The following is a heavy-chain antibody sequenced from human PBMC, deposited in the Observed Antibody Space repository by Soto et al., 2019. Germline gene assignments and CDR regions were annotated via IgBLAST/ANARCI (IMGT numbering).Heavy chain of an antibody. CDR2: ISSTGSST. CDR1: GFTFSDYY. V-gene: IGHV3-11*05. J-gene: IGHJ4*02. Sequence: QVQLVESGGGLVKPGGSLRLSCAASGFTFSDYYMSWIRQAPGKGLEWVSYISSTGSSTNYADSVRGRFTISRDNAKDSLYLQMHGLTVEDTALYYCARDSTGWRAVYDSWGQGILVTVSS. CDR3: ARDSTGWRAVYDS. D-gene: IGHD6-19*01.